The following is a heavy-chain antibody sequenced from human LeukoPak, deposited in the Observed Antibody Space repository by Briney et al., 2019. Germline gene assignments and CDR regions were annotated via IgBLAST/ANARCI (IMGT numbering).Heavy chain of an antibody. J-gene: IGHJ4*02. Sequence: SVKVSCKASGGTFSSYAISWVRQPPGQGLEWMGGIIPIFGTANYSQKFQGRVTITADESTSTAYMELSSLRSEDTAVYYCATSGGSEKLKDWGQGTLVTVSS. CDR3: ATSGGSEKLKD. D-gene: IGHD2-15*01. V-gene: IGHV1-69*13. CDR1: GGTFSSYA. CDR2: IIPIFGTA.